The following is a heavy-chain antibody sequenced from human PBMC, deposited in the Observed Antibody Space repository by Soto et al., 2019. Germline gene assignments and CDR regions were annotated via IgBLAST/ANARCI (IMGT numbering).Heavy chain of an antibody. D-gene: IGHD3-16*02. CDR2: IYSGGST. CDR1: GFTVSSNY. J-gene: IGHJ6*03. Sequence: GGSLRLSCAASGFTVSSNYMSWVRQAPGKGLEWVSVIYSGGSTYYADSVKGRFTISRDNSKNTLYLQMNSLRAEDTAVYYCARGSPATLTVITFGGVIDYYMDVWGKGTTVTVSS. CDR3: ARGSPATLTVITFGGVIDYYMDV. V-gene: IGHV3-66*01.